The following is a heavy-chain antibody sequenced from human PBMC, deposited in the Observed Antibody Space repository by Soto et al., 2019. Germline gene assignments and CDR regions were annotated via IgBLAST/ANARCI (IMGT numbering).Heavy chain of an antibody. Sequence: WGSLRLSCSASVFTFSRFELHWFRQAPGKGLEWISYTSSSGSTAYYASSVEGRFTISRDNANNSVYLQMDSLRAEDTTLYYCTRAAWFPYLSFYWGQGALVTVSS. J-gene: IGHJ4*02. V-gene: IGHV3-48*03. CDR1: VFTFSRFE. CDR2: TSSSGSTA. D-gene: IGHD3-10*01. CDR3: TRAAWFPYLSFY.